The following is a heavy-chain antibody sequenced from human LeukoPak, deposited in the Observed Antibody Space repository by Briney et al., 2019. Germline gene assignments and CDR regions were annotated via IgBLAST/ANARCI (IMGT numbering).Heavy chain of an antibody. V-gene: IGHV3-48*03. Sequence: PGGSLRLSCAASGFTFRSYWMSWVRQAPGKGLEWVSYISSSGSTIYYADSVKGRFTISRDNAKNSLYLQMNSLRAEDTAVYYCARDPRVGATQAYYYYGMDVWGQGTTVTVSS. CDR1: GFTFRSYW. J-gene: IGHJ6*02. CDR2: ISSSGSTI. D-gene: IGHD1-26*01. CDR3: ARDPRVGATQAYYYYGMDV.